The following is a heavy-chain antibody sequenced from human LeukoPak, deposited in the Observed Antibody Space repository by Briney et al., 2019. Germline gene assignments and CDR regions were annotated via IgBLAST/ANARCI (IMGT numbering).Heavy chain of an antibody. Sequence: GRSLRLSCAASGFSTIGYAMYWVRQAPGKGPEFVASTSHDSTARYRDSVKGRFTISRDTSENTVYLQMSSLRVEDTAVYYCTRTGLGYSLGNGLDAWGQGTLVTVSS. CDR2: TSHDSTAR. CDR3: TRTGLGYSLGNGLDA. J-gene: IGHJ5*02. V-gene: IGHV3-30*03. D-gene: IGHD5-18*01. CDR1: GFSTIGYA.